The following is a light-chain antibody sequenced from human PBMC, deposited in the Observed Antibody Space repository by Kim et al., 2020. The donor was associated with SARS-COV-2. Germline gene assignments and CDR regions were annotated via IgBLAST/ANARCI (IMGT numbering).Light chain of an antibody. CDR2: GAS. CDR1: QSVSNNY. Sequence: SPGDRATLSCRASQSVSNNYLAWYQQKPGQAPRLLIYGASSRAPGIPDRFSGSGSGTDFTLTISRLESEDFAMYYCQQYGNSPRTFGQGTKVDIK. CDR3: QQYGNSPRT. V-gene: IGKV3-20*01. J-gene: IGKJ1*01.